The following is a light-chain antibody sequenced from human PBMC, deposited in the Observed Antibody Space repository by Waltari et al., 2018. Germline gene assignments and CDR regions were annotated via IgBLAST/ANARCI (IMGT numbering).Light chain of an antibody. CDR1: SSDVGSYDF. Sequence: QSTLTQPASVSGSPGQSITISCTGTSSDVGSYDFVSWYQQHPGKAPKLLIYEVTRWPSGVSNRFSGSKSGNTASLIISGLQAEDEADYYCSSYAGSGTVLFGGGTQVTVL. V-gene: IGLV2-23*02. CDR2: EVT. CDR3: SSYAGSGTVL. J-gene: IGLJ2*01.